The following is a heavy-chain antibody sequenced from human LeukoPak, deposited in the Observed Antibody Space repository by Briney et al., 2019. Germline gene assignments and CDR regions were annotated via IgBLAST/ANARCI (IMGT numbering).Heavy chain of an antibody. CDR2: IHHGVST. J-gene: IGHJ4*02. D-gene: IGHD2-8*01. CDR3: ARDRDDSTNYTPYYFDY. CDR1: GYSITSNYY. V-gene: IGHV4-38-2*02. Sequence: SETLSLICAVSGYSITSNYYWAWIRQPPGVGLEWIGSIHHGVSTFYNPSLKSRVIIAVDTSNNYFSLRLTSVTAADTAVYYCARDRDDSTNYTPYYFDYWGQGALVAVSS.